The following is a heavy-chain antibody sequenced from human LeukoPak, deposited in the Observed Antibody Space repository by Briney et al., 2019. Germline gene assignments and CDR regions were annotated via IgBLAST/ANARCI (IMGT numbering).Heavy chain of an antibody. D-gene: IGHD3-16*02. CDR2: INESGTT. V-gene: IGHV4-34*01. Sequence: PSETLSPTCAVYGESFSGFYWSWIRKPPEKGLEWIGEINESGTTNYNPSLKGGVTISVDTSKNQSSLKLSSVTAADTAVYYGAGGSWDDYVWGSYRYRKVGAFDIWGQGTMVTVSS. J-gene: IGHJ3*02. CDR1: GESFSGFY. CDR3: AGGSWDDYVWGSYRYRKVGAFDI.